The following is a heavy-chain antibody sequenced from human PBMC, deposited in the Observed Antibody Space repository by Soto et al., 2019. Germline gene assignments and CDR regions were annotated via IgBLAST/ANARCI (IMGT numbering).Heavy chain of an antibody. Sequence: QITLKESGPTLVKPTQTLTLTCTFSGFSLSTSGVGVGWIRQPPGKALEWLALIYWDDDKRYSPSLKSRLTIXXDXSXXQVVLTMTNMDPVDTATYYCAHMPSTYSSSWYFDYWGQGTLVTVSS. CDR2: IYWDDDK. J-gene: IGHJ4*02. D-gene: IGHD6-13*01. V-gene: IGHV2-5*02. CDR1: GFSLSTSGVG. CDR3: AHMPSTYSSSWYFDY.